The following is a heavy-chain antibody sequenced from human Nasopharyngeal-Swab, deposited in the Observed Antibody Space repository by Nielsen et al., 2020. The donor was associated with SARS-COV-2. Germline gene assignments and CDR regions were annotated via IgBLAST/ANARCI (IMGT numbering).Heavy chain of an antibody. J-gene: IGHJ4*02. Sequence: SETLSLTCTVSGGSISSGSYYWSWIRQPAGKGLEWIGRIYTSGSTNYNPSLKSRVTISVDTSKNQFSLKLSSVTAADTAVYYCARALDYDFWSGYWGRGYFDYWSQGTLVTVSS. CDR3: ARALDYDFWSGYWGRGYFDY. CDR1: GGSISSGSYY. V-gene: IGHV4-61*02. CDR2: IYTSGST. D-gene: IGHD3-3*01.